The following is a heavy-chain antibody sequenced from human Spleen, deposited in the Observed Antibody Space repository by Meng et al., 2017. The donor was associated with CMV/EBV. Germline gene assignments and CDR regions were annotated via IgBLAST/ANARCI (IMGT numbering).Heavy chain of an antibody. CDR1: GFTFSTYA. D-gene: IGHD6-13*01. V-gene: IGHV3-30*04. J-gene: IGHJ4*02. Sequence: GGSLRLSCAASGFTFSTYAMHWVRQAPGKGLEWVAVISFDGNTKYYADSVKGRFTISRDTTQKTLNLQMNSLRGEDTAVYYCAREDGSSSSFDYWGQGTLVTVSS. CDR3: AREDGSSSSFDY. CDR2: ISFDGNTK.